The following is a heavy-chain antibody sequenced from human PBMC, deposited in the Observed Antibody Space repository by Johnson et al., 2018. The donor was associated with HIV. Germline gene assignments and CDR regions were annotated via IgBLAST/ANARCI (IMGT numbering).Heavy chain of an antibody. CDR2: ISYDGSDK. Sequence: QVQLVESGGGVVQPGRSLRLSCAASGFTFSSYAMHWVRQAPGKGLEWVAVISYDGSDKYYADSVKGRFTISRDNSKNTLYLQMNSPIVEDTAVYYCARVRSGRENAFDIWGQGTMVTVSS. V-gene: IGHV3-30*04. J-gene: IGHJ3*02. CDR1: GFTFSSYA. D-gene: IGHD1-26*01. CDR3: ARVRSGRENAFDI.